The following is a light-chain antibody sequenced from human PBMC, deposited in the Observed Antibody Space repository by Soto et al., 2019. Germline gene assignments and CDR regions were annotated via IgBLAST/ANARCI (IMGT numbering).Light chain of an antibody. CDR2: AAS. V-gene: IGKV1-8*01. CDR1: QGISSY. Sequence: AIRMTQSPSSFSASTGDRVTITCRASQGISSYLAWYHQKPGKAPKLLIYAASTLQSGVPSRFIGSGSGTDFTLTISCLQSEDFATYYCQQYYSYPITFGQGTRLEIK. J-gene: IGKJ5*01. CDR3: QQYYSYPIT.